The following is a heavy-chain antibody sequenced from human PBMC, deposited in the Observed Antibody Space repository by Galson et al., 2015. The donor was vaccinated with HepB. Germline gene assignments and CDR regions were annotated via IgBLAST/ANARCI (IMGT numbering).Heavy chain of an antibody. CDR1: GFTFSSYI. Sequence: SLRLSCAASGFTFSSYIMHWVRQAPGKGLAYVSGIRSNGVTTYFADSVKGRFSVSRDNSKNMLYLQMSSLSAEDTAVYYCVKDSVYGSGSFGRDKYQRADWFASWSERTLV. V-gene: IGHV3-64D*06. J-gene: IGHJ5*01. CDR2: IRSNGVTT. CDR3: VKDSVYGSGSFGRDKYQRADWFAS. D-gene: IGHD3-10*01.